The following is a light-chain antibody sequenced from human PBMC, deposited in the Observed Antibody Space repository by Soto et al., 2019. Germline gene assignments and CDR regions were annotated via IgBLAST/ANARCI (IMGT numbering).Light chain of an antibody. CDR1: QAISSY. V-gene: IGKV1-9*01. J-gene: IGKJ3*01. CDR3: QQLYSNPRFT. Sequence: IQLTQSPASLSASVGDRVTLTCRASQAISSYLAWYQQQPGKAPKLLIYGASTLQSGVPSRFSGSGSGTDFTLTISSLQPEDFATYYCQQLYSNPRFTFGPGTKVDIK. CDR2: GAS.